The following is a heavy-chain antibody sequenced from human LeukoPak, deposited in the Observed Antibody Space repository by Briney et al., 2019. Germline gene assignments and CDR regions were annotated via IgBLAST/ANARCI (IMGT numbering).Heavy chain of an antibody. CDR3: ARGRYYDSSGYYSFDY. V-gene: IGHV1-46*01. J-gene: IGHJ4*02. D-gene: IGHD3-22*01. CDR1: GYTFTSYY. CDR2: INPSGGST. Sequence: ASVKVSCKASGYTFTSYYMHWVRQAPGQGLEWMGIINPSGGSTSYAQKFQGRVTMTRDMSTSTVYMELSSLRSEDTAVYYCARGRYYDSSGYYSFDYWGQGTLVTVSS.